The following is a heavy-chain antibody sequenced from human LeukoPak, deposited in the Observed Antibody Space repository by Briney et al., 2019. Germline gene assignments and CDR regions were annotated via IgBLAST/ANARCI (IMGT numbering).Heavy chain of an antibody. CDR3: AREAIFGVARFDY. Sequence: KPGRSLRLSCAASGFTFSDYSMNWVRQAPGKGLEWVSSISGSTNYIYYADSLKGRFTISRDNAKNSLYLQMNSLRAEDTAVYYCAREAIFGVARFDYWGQGTLVTVSS. J-gene: IGHJ4*02. V-gene: IGHV3-21*01. CDR2: ISGSTNYI. CDR1: GFTFSDYS. D-gene: IGHD3-3*01.